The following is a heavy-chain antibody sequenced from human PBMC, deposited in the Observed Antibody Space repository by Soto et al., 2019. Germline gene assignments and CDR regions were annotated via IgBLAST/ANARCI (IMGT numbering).Heavy chain of an antibody. CDR2: ISWNSGSI. J-gene: IGHJ4*02. Sequence: EVQLVESGGGLVQPGRSLRLSCAASGFTFDDYAMHWVRQAPGKGLEWVSSISWNSGSIGYADSVKGRFTISRDNAKNSLYLQMNSLRAEDTALYYCAKDWGSSWYFDYWGQGTLVTVSS. D-gene: IGHD6-13*01. CDR3: AKDWGSSWYFDY. CDR1: GFTFDDYA. V-gene: IGHV3-9*01.